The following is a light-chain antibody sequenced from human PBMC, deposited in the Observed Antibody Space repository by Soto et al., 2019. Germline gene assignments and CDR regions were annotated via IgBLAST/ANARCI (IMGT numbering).Light chain of an antibody. J-gene: IGKJ4*01. CDR2: KTS. V-gene: IGKV1-5*03. CDR3: QQYKSFSLT. CDR1: QSVDSW. Sequence: DIQMTQSPSTLSASIGDRVTITFRASQSVDSWLAWYQQKPGKAPKLLIYKTSNLESGVPSRFSGSGSGTEFSLTISSLQPDDFATYYCQQYKSFSLTFAGGTKVDIK.